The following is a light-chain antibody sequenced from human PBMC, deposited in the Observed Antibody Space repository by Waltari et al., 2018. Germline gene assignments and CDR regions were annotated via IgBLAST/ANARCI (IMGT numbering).Light chain of an antibody. CDR3: LLYMGSGIWV. Sequence: QTVVTQEPSLSVSPGGTVTLTGALSSGSLPRTSSASWYQQSPGQTPRTLVYKANIRSSGVPDRFSGSVLGNKAVLIITGAQAEDESTYYCLLYMGSGIWVFGGGTKLTVL. J-gene: IGLJ3*02. CDR2: KAN. CDR1: SGSLPRTSS. V-gene: IGLV8-61*01.